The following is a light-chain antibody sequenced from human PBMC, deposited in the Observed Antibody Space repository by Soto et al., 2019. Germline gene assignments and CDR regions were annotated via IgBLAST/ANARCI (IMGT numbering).Light chain of an antibody. CDR3: CSYAGSYNLV. V-gene: IGLV2-11*01. Sequence: QSALTQPRSVSGSPGQSVTISCTGTSSDVGSYNFVSWYQQHPGRAPKVMIYDVNKRPSGVPDRFSGSKSGNTASLTISGLQAEDEADYYCCSYAGSYNLVFGGGTKLTVL. CDR2: DVN. CDR1: SSDVGSYNF. J-gene: IGLJ2*01.